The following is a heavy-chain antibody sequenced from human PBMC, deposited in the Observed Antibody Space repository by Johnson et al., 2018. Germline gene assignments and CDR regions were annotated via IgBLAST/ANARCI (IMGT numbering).Heavy chain of an antibody. J-gene: IGHJ3*01. CDR2: INSDGRGT. V-gene: IGHV3-74*01. D-gene: IGHD1-26*01. Sequence: VQLQESGGGLVQPGGSLRLSCAASGFTFSYYWMHWVRQAPGEGLMWVSRINSDGRGTIYADSVKGRFSISRDNADNTLDLQMSSLRAEDTAVYSCVRGEGSGSFTWGQGTRVTVSS. CDR1: GFTFSYYW. CDR3: VRGEGSGSFT.